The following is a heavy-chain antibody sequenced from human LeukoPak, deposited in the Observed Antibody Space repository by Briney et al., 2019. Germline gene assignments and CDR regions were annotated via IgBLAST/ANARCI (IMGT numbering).Heavy chain of an antibody. CDR2: VDYSGST. CDR3: ARLQDSDTAYVDC. V-gene: IGHV4-59*01. Sequence: PSETLSLTCTVSGGSISNYHWSWMRQPPGKGLEWIGYVDYSGSTNYSPSLKSQISISVDTSKNQFSLKLRSVTAADTAVYYCARLQDSDTAYVDCWGQGTLVTVSS. CDR1: GGSISNYH. J-gene: IGHJ4*02. D-gene: IGHD2-15*01.